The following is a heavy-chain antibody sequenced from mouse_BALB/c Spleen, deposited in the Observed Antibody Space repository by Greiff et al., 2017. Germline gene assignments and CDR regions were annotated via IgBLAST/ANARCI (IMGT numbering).Heavy chain of an antibody. D-gene: IGHD2-1*01. V-gene: IGHV1S137*01. J-gene: IGHJ4*01. CDR3: ARGGVIAMDY. CDR2: ISTYYGDA. CDR1: GYTFTDYA. Sequence: QVQLKESGAELVRPGVSVKISCKGSGYTFTDYAMHWVKQSHAKSLEWIGVISTYYGDASYNQKFKGKATMTVDKSSSTAYMELARLTSEDSAIYYCARGGVIAMDYWGQGTSVTVSS.